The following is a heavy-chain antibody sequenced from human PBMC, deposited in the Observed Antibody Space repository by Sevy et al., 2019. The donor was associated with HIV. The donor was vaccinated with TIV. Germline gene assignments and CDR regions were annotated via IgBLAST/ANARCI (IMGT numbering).Heavy chain of an antibody. CDR3: AREVTYYYYGMDV. D-gene: IGHD4-4*01. Sequence: GESLKISCAASGFTFSSYSMNWVRQAPGKGLEWVSSISSSSSYIYYADSVKGRFTISRDNAKNSLYLQMNSLRAEDTAVYYCAREVTYYYYGMDVWGQGTTVTVSS. V-gene: IGHV3-21*01. J-gene: IGHJ6*02. CDR1: GFTFSSYS. CDR2: ISSSSSYI.